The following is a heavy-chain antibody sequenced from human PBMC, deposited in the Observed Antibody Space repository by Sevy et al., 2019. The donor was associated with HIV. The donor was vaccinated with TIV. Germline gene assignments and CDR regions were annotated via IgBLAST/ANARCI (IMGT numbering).Heavy chain of an antibody. V-gene: IGHV3-21*03. J-gene: IGHJ3*02. Sequence: GGSLRLSCAASGFSLSSYSMNWVRQAPGKGLEWVSSISGISNYIYYAYSMKGRFTVSRDNARNSLYLQMNSLRAEDTAVYYCARNNCSITNCYMGDVFDIWGQGTMVTVSS. CDR1: GFSLSSYS. D-gene: IGHD2-2*02. CDR3: ARNNCSITNCYMGDVFDI. CDR2: ISGISNYI.